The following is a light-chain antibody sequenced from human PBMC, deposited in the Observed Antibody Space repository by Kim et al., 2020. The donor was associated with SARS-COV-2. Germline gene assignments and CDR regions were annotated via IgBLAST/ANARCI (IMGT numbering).Light chain of an antibody. CDR1: QSVNSH. V-gene: IGKV3-15*01. CDR2: GAS. CDR3: YQYNDWPPGP. Sequence: VSPGDRATLACRASQSVNSHLAWYQQRPGQSPRLLIYGASTRASGVPARFSGSGSGTEFSLTISSLQSEDIAIYYCYQYNDWPPGPFGQGTKLEI. J-gene: IGKJ2*01.